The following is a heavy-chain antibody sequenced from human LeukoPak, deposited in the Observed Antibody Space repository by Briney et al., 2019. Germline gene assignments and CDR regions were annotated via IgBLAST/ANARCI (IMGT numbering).Heavy chain of an antibody. V-gene: IGHV1-69-2*01. CDR2: VDPEDGET. J-gene: IGHJ2*01. CDR1: GYTFTDYY. CDR3: ATAPIVVVPAAAHWYFDL. D-gene: IGHD2-2*01. Sequence: GATVKISCKASGYTFTDYYMHWVQQAPGKGLEWMGRVDPEDGETIYAEKFQGRVTITADTSTDTAYMELSSLRSEDTAVYYCATAPIVVVPAAAHWYFDLWGRGTLVTVSS.